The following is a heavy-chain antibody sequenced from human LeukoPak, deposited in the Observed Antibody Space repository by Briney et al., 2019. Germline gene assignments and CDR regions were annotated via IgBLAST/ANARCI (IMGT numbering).Heavy chain of an antibody. Sequence: GESLKISCKISGYSFTSYWIGWVRQMPGKGLEWMGIIYPGDSATRYSPSFQGQATISADKSISTAYLQWSSLKASDTAMYYCARHDCGGGGCYGWFDPWGQGTLVSVSS. D-gene: IGHD2-15*01. CDR3: ARHDCGGGGCYGWFDP. CDR2: IYPGDSAT. CDR1: GYSFTSYW. J-gene: IGHJ5*02. V-gene: IGHV5-51*01.